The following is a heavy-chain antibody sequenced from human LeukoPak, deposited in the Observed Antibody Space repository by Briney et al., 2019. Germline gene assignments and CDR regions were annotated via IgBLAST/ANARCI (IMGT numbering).Heavy chain of an antibody. V-gene: IGHV6-1*01. J-gene: IGHJ4*02. CDR3: ARDPRTPAFDF. Sequence: SQTLSLTCAISGDSVSSNSAAWSWIRQSPSGGLEWLGTTYYRSKWYNDYAVSVKSRITINPDTSKNQLSLQLNSVTPEDTAVYYCARDPRTPAFDFWGQGTLVTVSS. D-gene: IGHD1-14*01. CDR1: GDSVSSNSAA. CDR2: TYYRSKWYN.